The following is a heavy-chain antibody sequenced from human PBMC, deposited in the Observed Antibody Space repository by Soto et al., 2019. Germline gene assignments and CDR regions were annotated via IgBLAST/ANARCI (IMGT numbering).Heavy chain of an antibody. CDR2: IFSNGRT. CDR3: ARGGDKRPWYFSL. V-gene: IGHV4-59*01. D-gene: IGHD6-13*01. J-gene: IGHJ4*02. Sequence: QVQLHESGPGLVKSSETLSLTCTVSGGSINNNYWSWIRQPPGRGLEWIGYIFSNGRTNYNPSLESRVTITVDTSTNQLSPKLRSVTAADTAVYFWARGGDKRPWYFSLWRQGTRVAVSS. CDR1: GGSINNNY.